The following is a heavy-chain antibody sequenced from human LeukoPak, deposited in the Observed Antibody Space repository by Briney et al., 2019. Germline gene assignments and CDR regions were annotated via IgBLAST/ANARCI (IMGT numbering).Heavy chain of an antibody. CDR2: ITWNSDTV. D-gene: IGHD2-15*01. Sequence: PGGSLRLSCAASGFTFDDYAMHWVRQVPGKGLEWVSGITWNSDTVGYADSVKGRFTISRDNAKNSLYLQMDSLRAEDTALYYCSGGYYNYMDVWGKGTTVTISS. V-gene: IGHV3-9*01. CDR1: GFTFDDYA. CDR3: SGGYYNYMDV. J-gene: IGHJ6*03.